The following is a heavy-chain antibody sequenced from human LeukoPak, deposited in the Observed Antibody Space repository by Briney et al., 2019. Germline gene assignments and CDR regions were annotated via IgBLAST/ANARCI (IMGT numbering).Heavy chain of an antibody. D-gene: IGHD2-2*01. CDR1: GYTFTSYD. Sequence: GASVKVSCKASGYTFTSYDINWVRQATGQGLEWMGWISGYNGKTKYTQNFQGRVTMTTDTSTSTAHMELRSLISDDTAVYYCARDSSTWYGSDWFDPWGQGTLVTVSS. CDR3: ARDSSTWYGSDWFDP. V-gene: IGHV1-18*01. J-gene: IGHJ5*02. CDR2: ISGYNGKT.